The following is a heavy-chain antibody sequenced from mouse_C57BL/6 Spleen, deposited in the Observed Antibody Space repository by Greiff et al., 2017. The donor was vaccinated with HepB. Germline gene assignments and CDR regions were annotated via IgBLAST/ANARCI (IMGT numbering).Heavy chain of an antibody. CDR2: ISDGGSYT. J-gene: IGHJ1*03. CDR3: ARGGNYGYVDV. V-gene: IGHV5-4*03. D-gene: IGHD2-1*01. CDR1: GFTFSSYA. Sequence: EVKLMESGGGLVKPGGSLKLSCAASGFTFSSYAMSWVRQTPEKRLEWVATISDGGSYTYYPDNVKGRFTISRDNAKNNLYLQMSHLKSEDTAMYYCARGGNYGYVDVWGTGTTVTVSS.